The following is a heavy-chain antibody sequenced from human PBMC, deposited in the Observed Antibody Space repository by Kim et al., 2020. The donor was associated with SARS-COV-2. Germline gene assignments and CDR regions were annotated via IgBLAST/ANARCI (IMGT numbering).Heavy chain of an antibody. Sequence: GGSLRLSCAASGFIFGTYAMSWVRQAPGKGLEWVSVIGNNTFYTDSVKGRFTISRDNSRNTLYLQMNSLRAEDTAIYYCAKGKTSSPYSARDNWGQGTLV. D-gene: IGHD6-13*01. CDR1: GFIFGTYA. V-gene: IGHV3-23*01. CDR3: AKGKTSSPYSARDN. J-gene: IGHJ4*02. CDR2: IGNNT.